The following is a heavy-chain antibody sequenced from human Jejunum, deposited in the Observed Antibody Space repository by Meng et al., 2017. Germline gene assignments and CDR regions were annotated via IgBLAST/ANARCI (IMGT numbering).Heavy chain of an antibody. Sequence: GESLKISCAASGVMLSAYWMSWVRQAPGKGLEWVANIKGDGSEKYYVDSVKGRFTISRDNAKKSLYLQMNSLRAEDTALYYCARDRGPSCGGDCYNDACDVWGLGTLVTVSS. D-gene: IGHD2-21*02. CDR2: IKGDGSEK. J-gene: IGHJ3*01. V-gene: IGHV3-7*01. CDR3: ARDRGPSCGGDCYNDACDV. CDR1: GVMLSAYW.